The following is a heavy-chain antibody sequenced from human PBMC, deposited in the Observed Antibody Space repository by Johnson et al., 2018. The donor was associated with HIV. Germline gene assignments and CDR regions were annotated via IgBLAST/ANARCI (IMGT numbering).Heavy chain of an antibody. J-gene: IGHJ3*02. D-gene: IGHD7-27*01. CDR3: ARGGEKGAFDI. CDR1: GFTFTDHH. Sequence: VQLVEAGGGLVLPGGSLRLSCAVSGFTFTDHHLDWLRQAPGQRSEWVGRIRNKANSYTTAYPASVKGRFTILRDDSKNSLYLQMNSLKTEDTAVYYCARGGEKGAFDIWGQETMVTVSS. CDR2: IRNKANSYTT. V-gene: IGHV3-72*01.